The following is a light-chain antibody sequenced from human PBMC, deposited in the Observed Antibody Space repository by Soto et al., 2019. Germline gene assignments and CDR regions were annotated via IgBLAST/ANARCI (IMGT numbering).Light chain of an antibody. Sequence: QSVLTQSPSASASLGASVKLTCTLNSGHSRYAIAWHQQHPEKGPRFLMKLNSDGSHNKGDAIPDRFSGSSSGAERYLTISSLQSEDEADYYCQAYDYSLTAFVFGGGTKLTVL. J-gene: IGLJ3*02. CDR2: LNSDGSH. CDR1: SGHSRYA. V-gene: IGLV4-69*01. CDR3: QAYDYSLTAFV.